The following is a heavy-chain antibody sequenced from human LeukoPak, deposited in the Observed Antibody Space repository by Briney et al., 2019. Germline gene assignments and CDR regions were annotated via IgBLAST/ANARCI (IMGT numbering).Heavy chain of an antibody. Sequence: PGGSLRLSRAASGFTFSSNGMHWVRQAPGKGLEWVAFIQNDGNNKKYADSVKGRFTISRDNSKNTLYLQMNSLRAEDTAMYYCARDWGTSSLYLVNWGQGTLVTVSS. J-gene: IGHJ4*02. D-gene: IGHD6-6*01. CDR1: GFTFSSNG. CDR3: ARDWGTSSLYLVN. CDR2: IQNDGNNK. V-gene: IGHV3-30*02.